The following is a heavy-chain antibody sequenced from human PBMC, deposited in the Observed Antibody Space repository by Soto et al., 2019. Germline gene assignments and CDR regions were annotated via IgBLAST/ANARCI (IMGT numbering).Heavy chain of an antibody. J-gene: IGHJ3*02. Sequence: EVRLAQSGGGLVQPGGSLRLSCSGSGLPFSSYRMSWVHQAPGKGLEWVANINQDGSEIDYVESVRGRFTVSRDNAENSVHLQMNGLGAEDTAVYYCARGYYDLWDVYNGFDMWGQGTTVIVSS. CDR1: GLPFSSYR. V-gene: IGHV3-7*05. CDR2: INQDGSEI. D-gene: IGHD3-3*01. CDR3: ARGYYDLWDVYNGFDM.